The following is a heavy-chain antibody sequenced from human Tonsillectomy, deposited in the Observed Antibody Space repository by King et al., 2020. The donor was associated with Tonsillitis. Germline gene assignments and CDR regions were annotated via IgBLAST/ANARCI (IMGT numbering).Heavy chain of an antibody. CDR2: VSGDGGST. Sequence: VQLVESGGGVVQPGGSLRLSCAASGFTFDDYVMHWVRQAPGKGLEWVSLVSGDGGSTDYAASVKGRFTISRDNSKNSLYLQMNSLSTEDTALYYCAKDMGRCLDYWGQGTLVTVSS. V-gene: IGHV3-43*02. J-gene: IGHJ4*02. D-gene: IGHD2-15*01. CDR3: AKDMGRCLDY. CDR1: GFTFDDYV.